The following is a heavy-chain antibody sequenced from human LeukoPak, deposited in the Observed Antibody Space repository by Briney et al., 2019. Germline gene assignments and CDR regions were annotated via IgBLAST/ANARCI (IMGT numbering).Heavy chain of an antibody. CDR3: ARADGYSSGWYEDFDY. CDR1: GYTFTSYG. J-gene: IGHJ4*02. V-gene: IGHV1-18*01. D-gene: IGHD6-19*01. Sequence: ASVTVSCKASGYTFTSYGISWVRQAPGQGLEWMGWISAYNGNTNYAQKLQGRVTMTTDTSTSTAHMELRSLRSDDTAVYYCARADGYSSGWYEDFDYWGQGTLVTVSS. CDR2: ISAYNGNT.